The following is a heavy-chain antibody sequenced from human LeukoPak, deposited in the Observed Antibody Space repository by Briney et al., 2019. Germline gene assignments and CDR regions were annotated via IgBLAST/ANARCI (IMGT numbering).Heavy chain of an antibody. CDR3: AREGGDIVVVDGAFDI. V-gene: IGHV4-38-2*02. CDR2: IYHSGST. CDR1: GYSISSGYY. J-gene: IGHJ3*02. D-gene: IGHD2-2*01. Sequence: SETLSLTCTVSGYSISSGYYWGWIRQPPGKGLEWIGSIYHSGSTNYNPSLKSRVTISVDTSKNQFSLKLSSVTAADTAVYYCAREGGDIVVVDGAFDIWGQGTMITVSS.